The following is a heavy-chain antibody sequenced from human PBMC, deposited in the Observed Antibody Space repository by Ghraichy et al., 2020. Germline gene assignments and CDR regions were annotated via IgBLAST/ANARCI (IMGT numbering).Heavy chain of an antibody. CDR1: GFTFSSYA. CDR2: ISGSGGST. Sequence: GGSLRLSCAASGFTFSSYAMSWVRQAPGKGLEWVSAISGSGGSTYYADSVKGRFTISRDNSKNTLYLQMNSLRAEDTAVYYCAKDWSPGYSYGYYFDYWGQGTLVTVSS. V-gene: IGHV3-23*01. J-gene: IGHJ4*02. D-gene: IGHD5-18*01. CDR3: AKDWSPGYSYGYYFDY.